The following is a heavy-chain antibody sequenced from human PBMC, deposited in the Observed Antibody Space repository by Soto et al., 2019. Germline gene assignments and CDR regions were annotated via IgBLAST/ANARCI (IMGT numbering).Heavy chain of an antibody. Sequence: QVQLVQSGAEVKKPGASVKVSCEASGYTFTGYYMHWVRQAPGQGLEWMGWINPNSGGTNYAQKFQGWVTMTRDTSISTAYMELSRLRSDDTAVYYCARSGIAVAGGGYYFDYWGQGTLVTVSS. CDR2: INPNSGGT. J-gene: IGHJ4*02. D-gene: IGHD6-19*01. CDR1: GYTFTGYY. V-gene: IGHV1-2*04. CDR3: ARSGIAVAGGGYYFDY.